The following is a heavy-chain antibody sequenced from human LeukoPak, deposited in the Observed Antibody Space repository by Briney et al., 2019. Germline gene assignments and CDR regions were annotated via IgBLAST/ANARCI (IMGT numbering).Heavy chain of an antibody. CDR1: GFKFDDYA. D-gene: IGHD6-19*01. V-gene: IGHV3-20*04. CDR2: IDQIGNNA. CDR3: ARPRLGGQWLDALDI. Sequence: PGGYLRLSCAAAGFKFDDYAMSWVRQAPGKGLEWVSGIDQIGNNAGYADFVKGRFTISRDNAKKSLYLQMNSLRADDTAFYYCARPRLGGQWLDALDIWGQGTLVTVSS. J-gene: IGHJ3*02.